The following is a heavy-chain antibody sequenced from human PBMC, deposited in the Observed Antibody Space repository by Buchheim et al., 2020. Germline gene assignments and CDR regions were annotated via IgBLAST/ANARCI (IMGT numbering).Heavy chain of an antibody. V-gene: IGHV3-23*01. CDR3: AKAVEYGGNSYYYYGMDV. J-gene: IGHJ6*02. Sequence: EVQLWESGGGLAQPGGSLRLSCTASGFTFRKYAMSWVRQAPGKGLEWVSAISVGGGSTYYADSVKGRFTISRDNSQNTLFLRMSSLRADDTAVYYCAKAVEYGGNSYYYYGMDVWGQGTT. D-gene: IGHD4-23*01. CDR1: GFTFRKYA. CDR2: ISVGGGST.